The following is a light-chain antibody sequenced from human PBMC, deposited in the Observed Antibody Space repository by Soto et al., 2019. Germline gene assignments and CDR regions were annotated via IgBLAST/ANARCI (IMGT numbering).Light chain of an antibody. V-gene: IGLV2-8*01. CDR1: SSDVGGYNY. CDR2: EVS. Sequence: QSALTQPPSASGSRGQSVTISCTGTSSDVGGYNYVSWYQQYPGKAPKLMIYEVSKRPSGVPDRFSGSKSGNTASLTVSGLQAEAEADYYCSSYAGSNVIFGGGTKVTVL. J-gene: IGLJ2*01. CDR3: SSYAGSNVI.